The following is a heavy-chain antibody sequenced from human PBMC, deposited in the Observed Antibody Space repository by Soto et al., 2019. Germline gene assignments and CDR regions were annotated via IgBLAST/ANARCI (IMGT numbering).Heavy chain of an antibody. CDR3: ARHRRRYYYDSSGYYYSGMDV. V-gene: IGHV5-10-1*01. Sequence: ESLKISFKGAGYSFTSYWISWVRQMPGKGLEWMGRIDPSDSYTNYSPSLQGHVTISADKSISTAYLQWSSLKASDTAMYYCARHRRRYYYDSSGYYYSGMDVWGQGTTVTVSS. D-gene: IGHD3-22*01. CDR1: GYSFTSYW. CDR2: IDPSDSYT. J-gene: IGHJ6*02.